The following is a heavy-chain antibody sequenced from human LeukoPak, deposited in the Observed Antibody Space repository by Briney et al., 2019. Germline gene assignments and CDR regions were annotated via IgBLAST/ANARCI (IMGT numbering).Heavy chain of an antibody. D-gene: IGHD3-10*01. CDR1: GFTFSYYG. CDR3: AKPLMRDRWFGES. Sequence: GGSLRLSCAASGFTFSYYGIHWVRQAPGKGLEWVAFIRYDGNDKYYAKSVKGRFTISRDTSRNTVSQQMNSLRLEDTAIYYCAKPLMRDRWFGESWGQGTLVTVSS. J-gene: IGHJ5*02. CDR2: IRYDGNDK. V-gene: IGHV3-30*02.